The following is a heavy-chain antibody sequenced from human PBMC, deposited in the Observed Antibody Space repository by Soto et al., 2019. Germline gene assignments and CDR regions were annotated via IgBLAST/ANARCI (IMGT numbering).Heavy chain of an antibody. CDR3: ARHSLALRKNNWFDP. D-gene: IGHD3-3*02. CDR1: GDSIISSDFY. Sequence: SETLSLTCTVSGDSIISSDFYWGWVRQPPGKGLEWIGSIFYLGSSYYNPSLKSRVTMSVDTSKNQFSLRLRSMTAADTALYFCARHSLALRKNNWFDPWGQGIMVTVSS. J-gene: IGHJ5*02. V-gene: IGHV4-39*01. CDR2: IFYLGSS.